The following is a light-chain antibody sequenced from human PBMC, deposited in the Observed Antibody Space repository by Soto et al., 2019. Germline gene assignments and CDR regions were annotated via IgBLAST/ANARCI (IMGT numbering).Light chain of an antibody. Sequence: AMQLTQSPPSLSASVGDRVTITCRASQGISSGLAWYQQKPGKAPKVVMYDASSMESGVPSRFSGSGSGTDFTLTISSLQPEDFATYYCQQFNSEPFTFGPGTKVDIK. J-gene: IGKJ3*01. CDR2: DAS. CDR1: QGISSG. V-gene: IGKV1-13*02. CDR3: QQFNSEPFT.